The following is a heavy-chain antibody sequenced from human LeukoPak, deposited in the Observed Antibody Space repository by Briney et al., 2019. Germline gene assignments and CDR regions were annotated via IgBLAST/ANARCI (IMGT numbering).Heavy chain of an antibody. V-gene: IGHV4-30-4*08. J-gene: IGHJ4*02. Sequence: YWIGWVRQMPGKGLEWIGYIYYSGSTYYNPSLKSRVTISVDTSKNQFSLKLSSVTAANTAVYYCARSQYYYDSSGYFYPYYFDYWGQGTLVTVSS. CDR3: ARSQYYYDSSGYFYPYYFDY. D-gene: IGHD3-22*01. CDR2: IYYSGST. CDR1: Y.